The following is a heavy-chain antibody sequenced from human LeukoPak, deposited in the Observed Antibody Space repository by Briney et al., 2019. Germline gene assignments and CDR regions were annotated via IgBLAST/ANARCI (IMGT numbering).Heavy chain of an antibody. Sequence: GASLQISCQSSGSHFTPYWIVWVRQLLGKGLEWMGITIARYSYSIYSPSFQGQVTISVDKSISTAYLQWSSLKASVTAMYYCARHFHPAETTGGYFDLWGRDTLVTV. V-gene: IGHV5-51*01. D-gene: IGHD4-17*01. CDR1: GSHFTPYW. CDR2: TIARYSYS. J-gene: IGHJ2*01. CDR3: ARHFHPAETTGGYFDL.